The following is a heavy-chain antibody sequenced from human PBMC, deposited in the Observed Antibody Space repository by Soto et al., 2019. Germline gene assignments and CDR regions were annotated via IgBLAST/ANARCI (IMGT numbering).Heavy chain of an antibody. J-gene: IGHJ6*03. V-gene: IGHV4-59*08. CDR3: ACRARNRFLDLYHCYMDV. CDR2: IYYSGST. Sequence: QVQLQESGPGLVKPSETLSLTCTVSGGSISSYYWSWIRQPPGKGLEWIGYIYYSGSTNYNPSLKSRVTITVDTSKNQFSLKLSSVTAADTAVYYCACRARNRFLDLYHCYMDVWGKGTTVTVSS. D-gene: IGHD3-3*01. CDR1: GGSISSYY.